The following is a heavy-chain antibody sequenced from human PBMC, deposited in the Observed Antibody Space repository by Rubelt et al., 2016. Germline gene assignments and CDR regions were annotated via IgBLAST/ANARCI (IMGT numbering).Heavy chain of an antibody. V-gene: IGHV4-39*07. CDR3: ARADNWNDGGWFDP. Sequence: QLQLQESGPGLVKPSETLSLTCTVSGGSISSSSYYWGWIRQPPGKGLEWIGEIYHSGSTNYNPSLKSRVTISVDTSKNRFSLKPGSVAAADTAVDYCARADNWNDGGWFDPWGQGTLVTVSS. D-gene: IGHD1-1*01. J-gene: IGHJ5*02. CDR2: IYHSGST. CDR1: GGSISSSSYY.